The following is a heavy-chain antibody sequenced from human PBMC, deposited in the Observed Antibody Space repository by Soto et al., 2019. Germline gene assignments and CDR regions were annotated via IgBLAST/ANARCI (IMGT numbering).Heavy chain of an antibody. CDR2: FDPEDGET. CDR1: GYTLTELS. Sequence: ASVKVSCKVSGYTLTELSMHWVRQAPGKGLEWMGGFDPEDGETIYAQKFQGRVTMTEDTSTDTAYMELSSLRSEDTAVYYCATKSDYDILTGFDYWGQGTTVTVSS. D-gene: IGHD3-9*01. J-gene: IGHJ4*02. CDR3: ATKSDYDILTGFDY. V-gene: IGHV1-24*01.